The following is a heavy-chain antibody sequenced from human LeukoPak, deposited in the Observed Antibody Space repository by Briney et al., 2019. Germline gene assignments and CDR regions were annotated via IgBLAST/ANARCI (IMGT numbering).Heavy chain of an antibody. CDR1: GGTFSSYA. D-gene: IGHD6-19*01. CDR3: ARGGFSSSGWYKNWFDP. J-gene: IGHJ5*02. Sequence: SVKVSCKASGGTFSSYAISWVRQAPGQGLEWMGRIIPIFGTANYAQKFQGRVTITADKSTSTAYMELSSLRSEDTAVYYCARGGFSSSGWYKNWFDPWGQGTLVTVSS. V-gene: IGHV1-69*06. CDR2: IIPIFGTA.